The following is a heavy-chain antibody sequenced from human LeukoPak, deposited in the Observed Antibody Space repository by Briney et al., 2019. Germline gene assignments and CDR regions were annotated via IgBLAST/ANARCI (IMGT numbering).Heavy chain of an antibody. CDR3: AAHRGPNEQWLGHFDN. CDR1: GGSFSGYY. V-gene: IGHV4-34*01. Sequence: SETLSLTCAVYGGSFSGYYWSWIRQPPGKGLEWIGEINHSGSTNYNPSLKSRVTISVDTSKNQFSLKLSSVTAADTAVYYCAAHRGPNEQWLGHFDNWGQGTLVTVSS. D-gene: IGHD6-19*01. CDR2: INHSGST. J-gene: IGHJ4*02.